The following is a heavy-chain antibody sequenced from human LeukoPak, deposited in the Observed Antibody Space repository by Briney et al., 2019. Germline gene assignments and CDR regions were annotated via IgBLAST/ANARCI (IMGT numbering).Heavy chain of an antibody. Sequence: GASVKLSCTASGYTFTDYYIHWLRQAPGQGLEWMGWINPNGGVTKYPQKFQGRFTMTRDTSISTAYMELTRLRSDHTAVYYCARGRGGYGDYYWYFDLWGRGTLVTVSS. CDR1: GYTFTDYY. J-gene: IGHJ2*01. CDR3: ARGRGGYGDYYWYFDL. V-gene: IGHV1-2*02. D-gene: IGHD4-17*01. CDR2: INPNGGVT.